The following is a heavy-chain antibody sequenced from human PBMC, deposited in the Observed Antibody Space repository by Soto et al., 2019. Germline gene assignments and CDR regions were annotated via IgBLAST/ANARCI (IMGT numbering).Heavy chain of an antibody. Sequence: ASVKVSCKASGYTFTSYGISWVRQAPGQGPEWMGWISAYNGNTNYAQKLQGRVTMTADTSTSTAYMELRSLRSDDTAVYYCARVERIAVAGYFDYWGQGTLVTVSS. D-gene: IGHD6-19*01. CDR2: ISAYNGNT. CDR1: GYTFTSYG. J-gene: IGHJ4*02. CDR3: ARVERIAVAGYFDY. V-gene: IGHV1-18*01.